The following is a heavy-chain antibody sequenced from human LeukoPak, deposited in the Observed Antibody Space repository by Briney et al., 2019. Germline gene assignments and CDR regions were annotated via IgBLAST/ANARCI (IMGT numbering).Heavy chain of an antibody. CDR2: IYSGGST. Sequence: PGGSLRLSCAASGFTVSNNYMNWVRQAPGKGLEWVSLIYSGGSTYYADSVKGRFTISRDNAKNSLYLQMNSLRAEDTAVYYCARGGSDIVVSSTFDYWGQGTLVTVSS. CDR1: GFTVSNNY. J-gene: IGHJ4*02. V-gene: IGHV3-53*01. CDR3: ARGGSDIVVSSTFDY. D-gene: IGHD2-15*01.